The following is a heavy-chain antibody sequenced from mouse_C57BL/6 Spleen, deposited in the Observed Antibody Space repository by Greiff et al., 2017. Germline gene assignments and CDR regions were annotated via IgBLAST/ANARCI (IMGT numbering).Heavy chain of an antibody. CDR1: GFTFSDYG. CDR3: ARGYYYAMDY. V-gene: IGHV5-17*01. J-gene: IGHJ4*01. CDR2: ISNGSSTI. Sequence: EVQGVESGGGLVKPGGSLKLSCAASGFTFSDYGMHWVSQAPEKGLEWVAYISNGSSTIYYADTVKGSFTITRDNAKNTLFLQMTSLRSEDTAMYYCARGYYYAMDYWGQGTSVTVSS.